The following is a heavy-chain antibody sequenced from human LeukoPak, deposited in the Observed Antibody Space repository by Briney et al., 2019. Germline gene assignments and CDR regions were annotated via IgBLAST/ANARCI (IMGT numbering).Heavy chain of an antibody. J-gene: IGHJ3*02. CDR1: GGSIGSSSYY. Sequence: SETLSLTCTVSGGSIGSSSYYWGWIRQPPGKGLEWIGSIYYSGSTYYNPSLKSRVTISVDTSKNQFSLKLSSVTAADTAVYYCASPIPGVKMATITGAFDIWGQGTMVTVSS. CDR3: ASPIPGVKMATITGAFDI. V-gene: IGHV4-39*07. D-gene: IGHD5-24*01. CDR2: IYYSGST.